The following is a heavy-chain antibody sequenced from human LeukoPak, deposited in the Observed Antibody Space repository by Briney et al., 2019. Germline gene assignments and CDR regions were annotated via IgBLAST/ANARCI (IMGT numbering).Heavy chain of an antibody. CDR2: IYYSGST. CDR1: GGSISSGGYY. Sequence: SETLSLTCAVSGGSISSGGYYWSWIRQHPGKGLEWIGYIYYSGSTYYNPSLKSRVTISVDTSKNQFSLKLSSVTAADTAVYYCARGGRRFGELLSEDYWGQGTLVTVSS. V-gene: IGHV4-31*11. J-gene: IGHJ4*02. D-gene: IGHD3-10*01. CDR3: ARGGRRFGELLSEDY.